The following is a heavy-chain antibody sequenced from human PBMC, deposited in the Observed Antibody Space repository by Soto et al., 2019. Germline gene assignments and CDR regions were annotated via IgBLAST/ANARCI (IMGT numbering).Heavy chain of an antibody. D-gene: IGHD3-10*01. V-gene: IGHV3-15*01. J-gene: IGHJ6*02. CDR3: TTDEFPGNYYGMDV. CDR1: GFTFSNAW. Sequence: GGSLRLSCAASGFTFSNAWMSWVRQAPGKGLEWVGRIKSKTDGGTTDYAAPVKGRFTISRDDSKNTLYLQMNSLKTEDTAVYYCTTDEFPGNYYGMDVWGQGTTVTVSS. CDR2: IKSKTDGGTT.